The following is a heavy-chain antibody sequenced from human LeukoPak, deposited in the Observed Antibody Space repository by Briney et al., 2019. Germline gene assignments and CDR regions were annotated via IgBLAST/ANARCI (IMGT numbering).Heavy chain of an antibody. CDR1: GYTFTSYG. V-gene: IGHV1-18*01. J-gene: IGHJ5*02. D-gene: IGHD2-2*02. Sequence: ASVKVSCKASGYTFTSYGISWVRQAPGQGLEWMGWISDYNGNTNYAQKLQGRVTMTTDTSTSTAYMELRSLRSDDTAVYYCARSTTDIVVVPAALLMIDPWGQGTLVTVSS. CDR2: ISDYNGNT. CDR3: ARSTTDIVVVPAALLMIDP.